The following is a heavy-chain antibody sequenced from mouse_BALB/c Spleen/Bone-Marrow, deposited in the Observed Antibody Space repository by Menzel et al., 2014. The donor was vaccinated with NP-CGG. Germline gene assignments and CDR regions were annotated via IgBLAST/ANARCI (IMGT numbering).Heavy chain of an antibody. CDR3: TRHELGLFDY. V-gene: IGHV5-12-1*01. CDR2: ISNGGGST. J-gene: IGHJ2*01. Sequence: EVKVEESGGGLVKPGGSLKLSCAASGFAFSSYDMSWVRQTPEKRLEWVAYISNGGGSTYYPDTVKGRFTISRDNAKNTLYLQSRSLKAEDTAMYYCTRHELGLFDYWGQGTTLTVSS. D-gene: IGHD4-1*01. CDR1: GFAFSSYD.